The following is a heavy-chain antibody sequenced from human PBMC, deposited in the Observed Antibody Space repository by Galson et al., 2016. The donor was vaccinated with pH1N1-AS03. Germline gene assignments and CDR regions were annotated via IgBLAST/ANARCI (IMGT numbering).Heavy chain of an antibody. CDR3: ARDYYERDSYYYSAAGS. D-gene: IGHD3-22*01. J-gene: IGHJ4*02. CDR2: IMYDGNRK. Sequence: SLRLSCAASGFTVTDNYMSWVRQAPGKGLEWVAVIMYDGNRKYYADSVNGRFTISRDNSKNTLYLQMDSLRPEDTAIYYCARDYYERDSYYYSAAGSWGQGTQVTVSS. V-gene: IGHV3-30-3*01. CDR1: GFTVTDNY.